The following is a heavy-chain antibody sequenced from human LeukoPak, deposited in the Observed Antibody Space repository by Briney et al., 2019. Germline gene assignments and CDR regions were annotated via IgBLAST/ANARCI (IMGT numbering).Heavy chain of an antibody. CDR1: GFAFDDYA. Sequence: PGRSLRLSCAASGFAFDDYAMHWVRQAPGKGLEWVSGISWNSGSIGYADSVKGRFTISRDNAKNSLYLQMNSLRAEDTAVYYCAKFSVTMVRGVIAAFDIWGQGTMVTVSS. CDR3: AKFSVTMVRGVIAAFDI. J-gene: IGHJ3*02. V-gene: IGHV3-9*01. CDR2: ISWNSGSI. D-gene: IGHD3-10*01.